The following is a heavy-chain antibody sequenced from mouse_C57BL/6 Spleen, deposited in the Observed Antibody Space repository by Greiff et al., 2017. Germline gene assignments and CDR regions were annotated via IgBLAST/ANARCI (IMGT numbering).Heavy chain of an antibody. D-gene: IGHD1-1*01. V-gene: IGHV1-69*01. J-gene: IGHJ3*01. CDR1: GYTFTSYW. CDR2: IDPSDSYT. CDR3: ASYYGSSYCWFAY. Sequence: VQLQQPGAELVLPGASVKLSCKASGYTFTSYWMHWVKQRPGQGLEWIGEIDPSDSYTNYNQKFKGKSTLTVDKSSSTAYMQLSSLTSEDAAVYYCASYYGSSYCWFAYWGQGTLVTVSA.